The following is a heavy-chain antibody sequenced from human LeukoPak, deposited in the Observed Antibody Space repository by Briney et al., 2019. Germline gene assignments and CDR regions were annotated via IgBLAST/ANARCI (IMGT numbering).Heavy chain of an antibody. Sequence: ASVKVSCKASGYTFTGYYMHWVRQAPGQGLEWMGWINPNSGGTNYAQKFQGRVTMTRDTSISTAYMELSRLRSDGTAVYYCAREGHCSSTNCYFSFDYWGQGTLVTVSS. V-gene: IGHV1-2*02. CDR2: INPNSGGT. D-gene: IGHD2-2*01. CDR1: GYTFTGYY. J-gene: IGHJ4*02. CDR3: AREGHCSSTNCYFSFDY.